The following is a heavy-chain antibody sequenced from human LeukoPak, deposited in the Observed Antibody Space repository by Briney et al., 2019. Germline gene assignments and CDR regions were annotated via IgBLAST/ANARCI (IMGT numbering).Heavy chain of an antibody. CDR1: GFTFSSYG. CDR2: IWYDGSNK. CDR3: ARATSSSWSLFDY. Sequence: GGSLRLSCAASGFTFSSYGMHWVRQVPGKGLEWVAVIWYDGSNKYYADSVKGRFTISRDNSKNTLYLQMNSLRAEDTAVYYCARATSSSWSLFDYWGQGTLVTVSS. V-gene: IGHV3-33*01. J-gene: IGHJ4*02. D-gene: IGHD6-13*01.